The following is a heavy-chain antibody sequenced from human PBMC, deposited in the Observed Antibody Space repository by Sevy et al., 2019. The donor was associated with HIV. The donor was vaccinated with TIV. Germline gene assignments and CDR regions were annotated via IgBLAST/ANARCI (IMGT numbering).Heavy chain of an antibody. CDR2: IRRNSHEPYGGTT. D-gene: IGHD5-12*01. CDR1: GFTFGDYA. V-gene: IGHV3-49*03. J-gene: IGHJ4*02. Sequence: GGSLRLSCTSSGFTFGDYAMSWFRQAPGKGLEWVAFIRRNSHEPYGGTTEYAASGKDRFTISRDDSKSIAYLQMNSLKTEDTAVYYCTRALATADTPEYYFDYWGQGILVTVSS. CDR3: TRALATADTPEYYFDY.